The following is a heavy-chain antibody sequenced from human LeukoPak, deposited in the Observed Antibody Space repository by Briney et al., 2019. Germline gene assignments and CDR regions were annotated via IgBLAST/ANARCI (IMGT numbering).Heavy chain of an antibody. CDR2: IYHSGSA. CDR3: ARDNGIATTNDAFDI. CDR1: GGSLSNGVYS. D-gene: IGHD1-26*01. Sequence: SETLSLTCAVSGGSLSNGVYSWTWIRQPPGKGLEWVGYIYHSGSAYYNPSLKSPVTISVDRSKNHFSLTLSSVTAADTAVYYCARDNGIATTNDAFDIWGQGTMVTVSS. V-gene: IGHV4-30-2*01. J-gene: IGHJ3*02.